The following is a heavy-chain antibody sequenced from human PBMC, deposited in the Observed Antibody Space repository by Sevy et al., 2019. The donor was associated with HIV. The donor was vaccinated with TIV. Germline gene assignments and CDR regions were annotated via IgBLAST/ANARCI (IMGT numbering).Heavy chain of an antibody. CDR3: FFHIRDSSEIDY. Sequence: GGSLRLSCAASGFTFSNYYMNWVRQGPGKGLVWVARLNGDGCYINYADSVRGRFTICRGKTKNTLYLQMSSLRGEDTAVYYCFFHIRDSSEIDYWGQGTLVTVSS. D-gene: IGHD6-6*01. CDR2: LNGDGCYI. CDR1: GFTFSNYY. V-gene: IGHV3-74*01. J-gene: IGHJ4*02.